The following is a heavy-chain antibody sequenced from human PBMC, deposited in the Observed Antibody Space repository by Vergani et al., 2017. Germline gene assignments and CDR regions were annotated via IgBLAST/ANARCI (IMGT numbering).Heavy chain of an antibody. Sequence: EVQLVESGGVVVQPGGSLRLSCAASGFTFDDYTMHWVRQVPGKGLEWVSLISWDAGSTYYADSVKGRFTISRDNSKNSLYLQMNSLRTEDTALYYCAKASLVTAMATFVDYWGQGTLVTVSS. D-gene: IGHD5-18*01. V-gene: IGHV3-43*01. J-gene: IGHJ4*02. CDR2: ISWDAGST. CDR1: GFTFDDYT. CDR3: AKASLVTAMATFVDY.